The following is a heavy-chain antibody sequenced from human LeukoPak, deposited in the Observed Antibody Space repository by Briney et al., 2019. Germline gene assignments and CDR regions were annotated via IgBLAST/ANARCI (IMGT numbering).Heavy chain of an antibody. V-gene: IGHV3-23*01. CDR1: GFTFSSYE. D-gene: IGHD3-10*01. J-gene: IGHJ4*02. Sequence: GGSLRLSCAASGFTFSSYEMNWVRQAPGKGLEWVSAISGSGGSTYYADSVKGRFTISRDNSKNTLYLQMNSLRAEDTAVYYCAKGRNSGSSLRFDYWGQGTLVTVSS. CDR2: ISGSGGST. CDR3: AKGRNSGSSLRFDY.